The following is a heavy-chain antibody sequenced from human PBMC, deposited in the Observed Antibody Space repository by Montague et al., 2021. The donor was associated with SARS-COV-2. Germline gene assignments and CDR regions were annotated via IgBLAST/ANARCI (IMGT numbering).Heavy chain of an antibody. CDR1: GDSVAKNRGT. Sequence: CAISGDSVAKNRGTSDWNTHAPSRGLHLLCRPYYRSKWYNDYAVSVKXXITINPDTSKNQFSLQLNSVTAEDTAVYYCARELRRIIMIVDIRGFDYWGQGTVVNVSA. J-gene: IGHJ4*02. V-gene: IGHV6-1*01. CDR2: PYYRSKWYN. D-gene: IGHD3-22*01. CDR3: ARELRRIIMIVDIRGFDY.